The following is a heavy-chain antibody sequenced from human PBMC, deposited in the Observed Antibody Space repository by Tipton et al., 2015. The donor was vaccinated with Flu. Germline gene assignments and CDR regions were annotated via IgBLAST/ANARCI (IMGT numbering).Heavy chain of an antibody. V-gene: IGHV3-7*01. D-gene: IGHD3-10*01. CDR1: GFPFTSYW. J-gene: IGHJ6*02. CDR3: ARSQVLPLERGLILPYGMAF. CDR2: INQDGSDK. Sequence: SLRLSCAASGFPFTSYWMTWVRQAPGKGLEWVANINQDGSDKYYVASVEGRFTISRDNAKNSLFLQVNSLRSEDTAVYYCARSQVLPLERGLILPYGMAFWGQGTTVTVSS.